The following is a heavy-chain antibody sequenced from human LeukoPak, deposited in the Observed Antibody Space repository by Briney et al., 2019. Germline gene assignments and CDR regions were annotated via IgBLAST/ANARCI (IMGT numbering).Heavy chain of an antibody. V-gene: IGHV4-4*07. J-gene: IGHJ4*02. D-gene: IGHD6-13*01. CDR2: IYSSGST. CDR1: GGSISSYF. Sequence: PSETLSLTCTVSGGSISSYFWTWIRQPAGKGLEWIGRIYSSGSTNYNPSLMSRVAMSVDTSKNHFPLNLTSVTAADTAVYYCAREGAAAGRGSDYWGQGTQVTVSS. CDR3: AREGAAAGRGSDY.